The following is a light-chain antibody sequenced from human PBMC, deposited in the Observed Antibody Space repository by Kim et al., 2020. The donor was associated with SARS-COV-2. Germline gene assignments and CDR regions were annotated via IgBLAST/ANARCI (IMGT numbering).Light chain of an antibody. CDR3: QAWDSSTAV. CDR1: KLGDKY. J-gene: IGLJ3*02. V-gene: IGLV3-1*01. CDR2: QDT. Sequence: SVSPGQTASITCSGDKLGDKYASWYQQKPGQSPVLVIYQDTKRPSGIPERFSGSNSGNTATLTISGTQAMDEADYYCQAWDSSTAVFGGGTKLTVL.